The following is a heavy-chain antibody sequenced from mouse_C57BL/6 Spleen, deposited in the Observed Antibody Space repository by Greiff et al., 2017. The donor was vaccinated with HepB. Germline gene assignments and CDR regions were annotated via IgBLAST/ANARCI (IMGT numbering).Heavy chain of an antibody. Sequence: EVHLVESGGGLVKPGGSLKLSCAASGFTFSSYAMSWVRQTPEKRLEWVATISDGGSYTYYPDNVKGRFTISRDNAKNNLYLQMSHLKSEDTAMYYCARDLYGNLYYYAMDYWGQGTSVTVSS. CDR3: ARDLYGNLYYYAMDY. CDR1: GFTFSSYA. J-gene: IGHJ4*01. CDR2: ISDGGSYT. V-gene: IGHV5-4*01. D-gene: IGHD2-1*01.